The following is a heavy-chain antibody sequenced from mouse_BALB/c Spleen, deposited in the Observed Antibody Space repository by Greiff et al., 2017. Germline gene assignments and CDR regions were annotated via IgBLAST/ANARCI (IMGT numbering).Heavy chain of an antibody. D-gene: IGHD2-14*01. CDR3: ARGEVRQGFAY. V-gene: IGHV1-82*01. CDR2: IYPGDGDT. J-gene: IGHJ3*01. CDR1: GYAFSSSW. Sequence: QVQLQQSGPELVKPGASVKISCKASGYAFSSSWMNWVKQRPGQGLEWIGRIYPGDGDTNYNGKFKGKATLTADKSSSTAYMQLSSLTSVDSAVYFCARGEVRQGFAYWGQGTLVTVSA.